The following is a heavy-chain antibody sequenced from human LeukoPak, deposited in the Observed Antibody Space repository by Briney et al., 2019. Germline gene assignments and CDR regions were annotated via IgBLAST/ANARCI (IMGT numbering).Heavy chain of an antibody. D-gene: IGHD3-3*01. CDR3: ARAQTYYDFWSGYYT. J-gene: IGHJ4*02. Sequence: GASVKVSCKASGYTFTSYAMHWVRQAPGQRLEWMGWINAGNGNTKYSQKFQGRVTITRDTSASTAYMELSSLRSEDTAVYYCARAQTYYDFWSGYYTWGQGTLVTVSS. V-gene: IGHV1-3*01. CDR1: GYTFTSYA. CDR2: INAGNGNT.